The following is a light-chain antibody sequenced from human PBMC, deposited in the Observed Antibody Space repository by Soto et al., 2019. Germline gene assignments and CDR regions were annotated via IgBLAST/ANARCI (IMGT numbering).Light chain of an antibody. J-gene: IGKJ4*01. V-gene: IGKV3-20*01. Sequence: EIVLTQSPGTLSLSPGERATLSCRASQSVSSSYLAWYQQKPGQAPRLLIYGASSRATGIPDRFSGRGSGSDFTLTISRLEPEDFAVYYCPQYGSSPLTFGGGTKVEIK. CDR2: GAS. CDR1: QSVSSSY. CDR3: PQYGSSPLT.